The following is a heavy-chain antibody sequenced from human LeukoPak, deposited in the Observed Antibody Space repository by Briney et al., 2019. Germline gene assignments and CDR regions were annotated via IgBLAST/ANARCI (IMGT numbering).Heavy chain of an antibody. D-gene: IGHD2-2*01. CDR3: AKDRTGLLVVPAALDY. CDR2: IKTDGSGGSTT. Sequence: GGSLRLSCAASGFTFSSSWILWVRQAPGKGLVWVSRIKTDGSGGSTTSYADSVKGRFTISRDNAKNTLFLQMNSLRAEDTAVYYCAKDRTGLLVVPAALDYWGQGTLVTVSS. V-gene: IGHV3-74*01. CDR1: GFTFSSSW. J-gene: IGHJ4*02.